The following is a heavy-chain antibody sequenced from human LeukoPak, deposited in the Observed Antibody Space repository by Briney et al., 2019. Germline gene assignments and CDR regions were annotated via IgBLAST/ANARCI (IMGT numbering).Heavy chain of an antibody. CDR3: AEGVVGYYMDV. CDR1: GGSISSSSYY. V-gene: IGHV4-39*01. J-gene: IGHJ6*03. D-gene: IGHD2-15*01. CDR2: SYYSGST. Sequence: SETLSLTCTVSGGSISSSSYYWGWIRQPPGKGLEWIGSSYYSGSTYYNPSLKSRVTISVDTSKNQFSLKLSSVTAADTAVYYCAEGVVGYYMDVWGKGTTVTISS.